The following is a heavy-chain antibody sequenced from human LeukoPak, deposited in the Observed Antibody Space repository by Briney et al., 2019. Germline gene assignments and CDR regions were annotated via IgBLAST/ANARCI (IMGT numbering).Heavy chain of an antibody. CDR2: IYYSGST. J-gene: IGHJ4*02. CDR1: GGSISSYY. Sequence: PSETLSPTCTVSGGSISSYYWSWIRQPPGKGLEWIGYIYYSGSTNYNPSLKSRVTISVDTSKNQFSLKLSSVTAADTAVYYCARDGAYDFWSGYHQGYFDYWGQGTLVTVSS. CDR3: ARDGAYDFWSGYHQGYFDY. D-gene: IGHD3-3*01. V-gene: IGHV4-59*01.